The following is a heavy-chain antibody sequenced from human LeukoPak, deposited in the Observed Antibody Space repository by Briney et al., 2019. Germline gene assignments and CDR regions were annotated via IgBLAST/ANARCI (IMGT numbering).Heavy chain of an antibody. J-gene: IGHJ4*02. D-gene: IGHD5-12*01. CDR2: IYSGGYT. V-gene: IGHV3-66*01. CDR3: ARGDIVATTIDY. Sequence: GGSLRLSCAASGLTVTDNHMNWVRQAPGKGLEWVSVIYSGGYTYYADSVKGRFTISRDKSQSTLYLQMNSLRAEDTAVYYCARGDIVATTIDYWGQGTLVTVSS. CDR1: GLTVTDNH.